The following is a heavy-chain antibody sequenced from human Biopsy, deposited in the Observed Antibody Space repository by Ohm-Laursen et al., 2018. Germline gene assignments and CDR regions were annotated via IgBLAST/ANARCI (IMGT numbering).Heavy chain of an antibody. Sequence: PSETLSLTCTVSGDSVTSDNYFWAWIRQPPGKGLEWIGSKHYRGGSYSNPSLRSRVAMSVDTAKNQISLTLASVTAADTAVYFCARHVVRTKPRRAFDIWGQGTVVTVSS. J-gene: IGHJ3*02. CDR1: GDSVTSDNYF. V-gene: IGHV4-39*01. CDR3: ARHVVRTKPRRAFDI. CDR2: KHYRGGS. D-gene: IGHD2-21*01.